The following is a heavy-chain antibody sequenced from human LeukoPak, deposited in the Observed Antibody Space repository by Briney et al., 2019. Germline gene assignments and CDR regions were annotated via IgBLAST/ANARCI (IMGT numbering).Heavy chain of an antibody. J-gene: IGHJ4*02. CDR2: IYYSGST. CDR1: GGSISSGDYY. D-gene: IGHD2-2*01. CDR3: ASLGYRSSTSCFRTPGDY. V-gene: IGHV4-30-4*08. Sequence: SQTLSLTCTVSGGSISSGDYYWSWIRQPPGKGLEWIGYIYYSGSTYYNPSLKSRVTISVDTSKNQFSLKLSSVTAADTAVYYCASLGYRSSTSCFRTPGDYWGQGTLVTVSS.